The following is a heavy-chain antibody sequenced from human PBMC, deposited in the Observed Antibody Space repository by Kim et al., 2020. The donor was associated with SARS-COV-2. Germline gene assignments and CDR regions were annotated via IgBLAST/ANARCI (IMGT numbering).Heavy chain of an antibody. D-gene: IGHD6-19*01. Sequence: VQGRFPCSRDNSKNSLYLQMNSLGAEDTAVYYCAKGPGIAVAGLRGESDYWGQGTLVTVSS. CDR3: AKGPGIAVAGLRGESDY. V-gene: IGHV3-23*01. J-gene: IGHJ4*02.